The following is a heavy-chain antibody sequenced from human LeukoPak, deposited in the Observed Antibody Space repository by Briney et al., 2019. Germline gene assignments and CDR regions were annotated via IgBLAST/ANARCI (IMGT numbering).Heavy chain of an antibody. Sequence: GRSLRLSCAASGFTFSSYGMHWVRQAPGKGLEWVAVIWYDGSNKYYADSVKGRFTISRDNSNNTLSLQMNNLRPGDTAVYYCARDFDYVWGNPDYWGRGTLVIVSS. CDR3: ARDFDYVWGNPDY. D-gene: IGHD3-16*01. CDR1: GFTFSSYG. CDR2: IWYDGSNK. J-gene: IGHJ4*02. V-gene: IGHV3-33*01.